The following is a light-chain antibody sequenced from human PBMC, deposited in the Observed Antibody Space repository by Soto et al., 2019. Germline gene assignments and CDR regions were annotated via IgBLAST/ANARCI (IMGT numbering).Light chain of an antibody. V-gene: IGKV1-27*01. Sequence: DIQMTQSPSSLSASVGDRVTITCRASRGISNYLAWYQQKPGKVPKLLIYAASTLQSGVPSRFSGSGSGTDFTLTISSLQPEDVATYYCQSFNSAPFTFGPGTKVDFK. CDR3: QSFNSAPFT. J-gene: IGKJ3*01. CDR2: AAS. CDR1: RGISNY.